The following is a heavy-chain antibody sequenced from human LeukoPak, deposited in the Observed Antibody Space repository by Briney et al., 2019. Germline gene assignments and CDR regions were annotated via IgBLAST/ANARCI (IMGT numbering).Heavy chain of an antibody. J-gene: IGHJ4*02. Sequence: SETLSLTCTVSGGSIRSYYWSWIRQPPGKGLEWIGYIYYSGTTNYNPSLKSRVTISVDTSKNQFSLRLSSVTAADTAVYYCARQERGTLDYWGQGTLVTVSS. CDR3: ARQERGTLDY. CDR1: GGSIRSYY. CDR2: IYYSGTT. V-gene: IGHV4-59*01.